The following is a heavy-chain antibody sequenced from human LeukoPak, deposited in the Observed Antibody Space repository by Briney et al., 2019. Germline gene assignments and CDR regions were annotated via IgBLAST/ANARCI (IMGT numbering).Heavy chain of an antibody. CDR2: IKEGGTEK. CDR1: GFTFSDFW. CDR3: VRESRPGGAMGLYHNLDY. D-gene: IGHD1-1*01. V-gene: IGHV3-7*01. Sequence: GGSLRLSCAGSGFTFSDFWMTWVRQTPGKGLEWVANIKEGGTEKNLVDSVKGRFTISRDNTKNLLFLEMNNLRGDDTAIYYCVRESRPGGAMGLYHNLDYWGQGTLVAVSS. J-gene: IGHJ4*02.